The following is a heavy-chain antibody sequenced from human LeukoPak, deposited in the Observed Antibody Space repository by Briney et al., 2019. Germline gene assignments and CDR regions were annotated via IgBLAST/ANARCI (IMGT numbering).Heavy chain of an antibody. CDR1: GFTFSSFA. V-gene: IGHV3-30*09. Sequence: PGGSLRLSCAASGFTFSSFAVNWVRQAPGKGLEWVAIISSDGSNKYYADSVKGRFAISRDNSNNTLYLQMSSLRAEDTDVYYCARDIGYSDYWGQGTLVTVSS. J-gene: IGHJ4*02. CDR3: ARDIGYSDY. CDR2: ISSDGSNK. D-gene: IGHD1-26*01.